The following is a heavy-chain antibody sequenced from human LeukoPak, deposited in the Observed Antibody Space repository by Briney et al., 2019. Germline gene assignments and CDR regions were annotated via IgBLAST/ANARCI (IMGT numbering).Heavy chain of an antibody. CDR1: GYTFTSYY. Sequence: ASVKVSCRASGYTFTSYYMHWVRQAPGQGLEWMGIINPSGGSTSYAQKFQGRVTMTRDTSTSTVCMELSSLRSEDTAVYYCARGGSYCSSTSCYWQYNWFDPWGQGTLVTVSS. V-gene: IGHV1-46*01. D-gene: IGHD2-2*01. J-gene: IGHJ5*02. CDR2: INPSGGST. CDR3: ARGGSYCSSTSCYWQYNWFDP.